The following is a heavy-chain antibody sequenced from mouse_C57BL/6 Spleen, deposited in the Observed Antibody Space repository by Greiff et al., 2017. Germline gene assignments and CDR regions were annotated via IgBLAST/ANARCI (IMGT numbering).Heavy chain of an antibody. CDR3: ARRGMIYYDYERWYFDV. CDR2: INPNNGGT. CDR1: GYTFTDYY. V-gene: IGHV1-26*01. D-gene: IGHD2-4*01. J-gene: IGHJ1*03. Sequence: EVQLQQSGPELVKPGASVKISCKASGYTFTDYYMNWVKQSHGKSLEWIGDINPNNGGTSYNQKFKGKATLTVDKSSSTAYMELRSLTSEDSAVYYCARRGMIYYDYERWYFDVWGTGTTVTVSS.